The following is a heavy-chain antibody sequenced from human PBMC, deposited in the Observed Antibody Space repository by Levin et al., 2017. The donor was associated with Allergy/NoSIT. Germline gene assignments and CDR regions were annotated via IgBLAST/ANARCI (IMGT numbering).Heavy chain of an antibody. CDR2: IKQDGSEK. D-gene: IGHD3-10*01. V-gene: IGHV3-7*01. CDR1: GFTFSRYW. CDR3: ARAGSDYYGSGSDRNWFDP. Sequence: GGSLRLSCVTSGFTFSRYWMTWVRQAPGKGLEWVANIKQDGSEKYYVDSVKGRFTISRDNAKNSLYLQMNSLRAEDTAMFYCARAGSDYYGSGSDRNWFDPWGQGTLVTVSS. J-gene: IGHJ5*02.